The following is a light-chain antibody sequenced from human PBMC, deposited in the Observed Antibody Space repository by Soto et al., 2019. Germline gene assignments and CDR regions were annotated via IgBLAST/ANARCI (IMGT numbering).Light chain of an antibody. V-gene: IGKV2-28*01. CDR3: MQGLQTRS. CDR2: LGS. CDR1: QSLLHRNGYNY. J-gene: IGKJ5*01. Sequence: DIVMTQSPLSLPVTPGEPASISCRSSQSLLHRNGYNYLDWYLQKPGQSPQILIYLGSNRAAGVPDRFSGSGSGTDFTLKISRVEAEDIGVYYCMQGLQTRSCDRGTRLEIK.